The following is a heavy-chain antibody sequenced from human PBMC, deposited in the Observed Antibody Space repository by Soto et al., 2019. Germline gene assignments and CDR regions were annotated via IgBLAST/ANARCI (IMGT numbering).Heavy chain of an antibody. CDR2: IYYSGST. CDR1: GGSISSGGDY. V-gene: IGHV4-31*03. Sequence: QVQLQETGPGLVKPSQTLSLTCTVSGGSISSGGDYWSWIRQHPRKGLEWIGYIYYSGSTYYNPSLKSRVTISVDTSKNQFSLKLTSVTAADTAVYYCARWYCSGGSCYRPDPIFDYWGQGTLATVSS. D-gene: IGHD2-15*01. CDR3: ARWYCSGGSCYRPDPIFDY. J-gene: IGHJ4*02.